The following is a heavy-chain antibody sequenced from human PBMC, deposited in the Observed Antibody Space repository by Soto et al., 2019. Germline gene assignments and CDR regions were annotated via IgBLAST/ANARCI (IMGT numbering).Heavy chain of an antibody. D-gene: IGHD6-19*01. CDR1: AFTFSDYA. CDR2: ISGSGGSA. J-gene: IGHJ3*01. Sequence: GGSLRLSCAASAFTFSDYAMNWVRQAPGKGLEWVSDISGSGGSASYGGAVQGRLTITRDNSKNTLYLQMNSLRAEDTAIYYCVREDSAWDSRGSFDFWGRGTMVTVSS. V-gene: IGHV3-23*01. CDR3: VREDSAWDSRGSFDF.